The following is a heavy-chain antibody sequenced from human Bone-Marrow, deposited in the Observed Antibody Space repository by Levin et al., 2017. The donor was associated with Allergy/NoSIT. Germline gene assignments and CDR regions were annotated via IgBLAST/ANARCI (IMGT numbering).Heavy chain of an antibody. J-gene: IGHJ4*02. V-gene: IGHV3-74*01. CDR3: ASIPYYDYIWGSYRLFDY. CDR2: INSDGSST. CDR1: GFTFSSYW. Sequence: PGGSLRLSCAVSGFTFSSYWIHWVRQAPGKGLVWVSRINSDGSSTAYADSVKGRLTISRDNAKNTVYVQMNSLRVEDTAVYYCASIPYYDYIWGSYRLFDYWGQGTLVTVSS. D-gene: IGHD3-16*02.